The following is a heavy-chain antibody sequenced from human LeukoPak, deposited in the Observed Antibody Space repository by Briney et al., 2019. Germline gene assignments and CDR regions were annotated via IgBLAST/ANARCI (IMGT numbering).Heavy chain of an antibody. CDR3: AKVTWESRPPDCNS. CDR2: ISSSGTTI. CDR1: GFTFRSYE. Sequence: GGSLRLSCAASGFTFRSYEMNWVRQAPGKGLEWVSYISSSGTTIYYADSVKGRFTISRDNFKNIVYLEMNSLRAEDTATYYCAKVTWESRPPDCNSWGPGTLVTVSS. V-gene: IGHV3-48*03. J-gene: IGHJ4*02. D-gene: IGHD6-6*01.